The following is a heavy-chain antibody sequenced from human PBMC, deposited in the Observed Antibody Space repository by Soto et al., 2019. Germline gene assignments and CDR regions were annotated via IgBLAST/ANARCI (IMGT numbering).Heavy chain of an antibody. Sequence: ASVKVSCKASGYTFTGYYMHWVRQAPGQGLEWMGWINPNSGGTNYAQKFQGWVTMTRDTSISTAYMELSRLRFDDTAVYYCSRVDPGETSPFDHWGQGTLVTVSS. CDR2: INPNSGGT. CDR3: SRVDPGETSPFDH. CDR1: GYTFTGYY. V-gene: IGHV1-2*04. D-gene: IGHD3-10*01. J-gene: IGHJ4*02.